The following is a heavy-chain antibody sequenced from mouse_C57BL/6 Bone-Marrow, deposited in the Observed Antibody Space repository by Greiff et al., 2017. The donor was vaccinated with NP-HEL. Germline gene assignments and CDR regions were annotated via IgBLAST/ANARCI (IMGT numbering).Heavy chain of an antibody. D-gene: IGHD1-3*01. CDR2: ISSGGSYT. CDR1: GFTFSSYG. Sequence: EVKVVESGGDLVKPGGSLKLSCAASGFTFSSYGMSWVRQTPDKRLEWVATISSGGSYTYYPDSVKGRFTISRDNAKNTLYLQMSSLKSEDTAMYYCARHYKKVDYWGQGTTLTVSS. V-gene: IGHV5-6*01. CDR3: ARHYKKVDY. J-gene: IGHJ2*01.